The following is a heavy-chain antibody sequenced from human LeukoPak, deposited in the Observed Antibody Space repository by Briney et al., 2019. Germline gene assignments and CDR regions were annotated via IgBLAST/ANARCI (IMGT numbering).Heavy chain of an antibody. V-gene: IGHV4-59*01. CDR2: IYYSGST. Sequence: PSETLSLTCTVSGGSISSYYWSWLRQPPGEGLEWIGYIYYSGSTNYNPSLKSRVTISVDTSKNQFSLKLSSVTAADTAVYYCARAATSSGWYIGYWGQGTLVTVSS. CDR1: GGSISSYY. J-gene: IGHJ4*02. D-gene: IGHD6-19*01. CDR3: ARAATSSGWYIGY.